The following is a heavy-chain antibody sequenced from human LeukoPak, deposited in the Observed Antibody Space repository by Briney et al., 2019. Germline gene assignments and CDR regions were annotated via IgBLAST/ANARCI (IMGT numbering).Heavy chain of an antibody. V-gene: IGHV3-23*01. J-gene: IGHJ4*02. CDR3: AKALNWHFFDY. Sequence: GGSLRLSCVASGFTFSSFGMNWVRQAPGKGLECVSAIGGSDGFTYYADSVQGRFTISRDNSKNTLYLQMNSLRAEDTALYYCAKALNWHFFDYWGQGTLVTVSS. CDR1: GFTFSSFG. CDR2: IGGSDGFT. D-gene: IGHD3/OR15-3a*01.